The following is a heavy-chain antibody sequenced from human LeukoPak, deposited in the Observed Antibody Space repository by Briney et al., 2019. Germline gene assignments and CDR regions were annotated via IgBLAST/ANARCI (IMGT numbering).Heavy chain of an antibody. Sequence: SETLSLTCTVSGGSISSSSYYWGWIRQPPGKGLEWIGEINHSGSTNYNPSLKSRVTISVDTSKNQFSLKLSSVTAADTAVYYCARGLTYYDFWSGYYTPGSRFDYWGQGTLVTVPS. CDR3: ARGLTYYDFWSGYYTPGSRFDY. D-gene: IGHD3-3*01. CDR1: GGSISSSSYY. J-gene: IGHJ4*02. CDR2: INHSGST. V-gene: IGHV4-39*07.